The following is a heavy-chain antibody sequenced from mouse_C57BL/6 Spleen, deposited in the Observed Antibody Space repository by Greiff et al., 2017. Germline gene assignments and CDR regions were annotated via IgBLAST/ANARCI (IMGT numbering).Heavy chain of an antibody. CDR1: GYTFTSYW. J-gene: IGHJ4*01. D-gene: IGHD1-1*01. CDR2: IYPGNSDT. V-gene: IGHV1-5*01. Sequence: VQLQQSGTVLARPGASVKMSCKTSGYTFTSYWMHWVKQRPGQGLEWIGAIYPGNSDTSYNQKFKGKAKLTAVTSASTAYMELSGLKNEDSAVYYCIREELLRAMDYWGQGTSVTVSS. CDR3: IREELLRAMDY.